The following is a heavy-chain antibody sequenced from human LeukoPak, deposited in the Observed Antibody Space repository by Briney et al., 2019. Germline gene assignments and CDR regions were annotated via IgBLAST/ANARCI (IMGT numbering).Heavy chain of an antibody. CDR3: ARVRGSYGASNWFDP. V-gene: IGHV4-61*02. Sequence: ASQTLSLTCTVSGGSISSGSYYWSWIRQPAGKGLEWIGRIYTSGSTNYNPSLKSRVTISVDTSKNQFSLKLSSVTAADTAVYYCARVRGSYGASNWFDPWGQGTLVTVSS. D-gene: IGHD1-26*01. CDR1: GGSISSGSYY. CDR2: IYTSGST. J-gene: IGHJ5*02.